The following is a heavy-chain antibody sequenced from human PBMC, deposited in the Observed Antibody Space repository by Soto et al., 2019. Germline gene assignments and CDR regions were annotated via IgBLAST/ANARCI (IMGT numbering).Heavy chain of an antibody. V-gene: IGHV4-34*01. J-gene: IGHJ4*02. CDR2: INHSGST. CDR1: GGSFSGYY. D-gene: IGHD2-21*02. CDR3: ARNLGDRIKN. Sequence: QVQLQQWGAGLLKPSETLSLTCAVYGGSFSGYYWSWIRQPPGKGLEWIGEINHSGSTNYNPSLKSRVTISVDTSKNQFSLKLSSVTAADTAVYYCARNLGDRIKNWGQGTLVTVSS.